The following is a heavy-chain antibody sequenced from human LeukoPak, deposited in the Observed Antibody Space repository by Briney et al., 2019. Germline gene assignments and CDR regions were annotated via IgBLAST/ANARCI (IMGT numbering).Heavy chain of an antibody. Sequence: PSETLSLTCTVSGGSLGTFYWSWIRQSADKGLEYIGRIHPTGSTNYKPFLKSRVTMSVDTSKNQFSMTLHFVTAADTAVYFCARAHSGFYLDAWGQGALVTVSS. CDR2: IHPTGST. CDR1: GGSLGTFY. D-gene: IGHD3-22*01. V-gene: IGHV4-4*07. CDR3: ARAHSGFYLDA. J-gene: IGHJ4*02.